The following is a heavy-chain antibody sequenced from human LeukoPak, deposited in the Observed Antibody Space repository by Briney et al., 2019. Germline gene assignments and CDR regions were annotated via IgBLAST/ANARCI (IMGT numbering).Heavy chain of an antibody. CDR3: AAGYYFGDY. Sequence: GGSLRLSCAASGFTFTTYTMNWVRQAPGKGLEWVSYISSSSYTIYYADSVKGRFTISRDNAKNTLYLQMNSLRAEDTAVYYCAAGYYFGDYWGQGTLVTVSS. V-gene: IGHV3-48*01. J-gene: IGHJ4*02. D-gene: IGHD3-22*01. CDR2: ISSSSYTI. CDR1: GFTFTTYT.